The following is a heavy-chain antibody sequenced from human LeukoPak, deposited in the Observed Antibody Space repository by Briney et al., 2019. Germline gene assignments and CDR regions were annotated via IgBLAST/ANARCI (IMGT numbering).Heavy chain of an antibody. J-gene: IGHJ4*02. Sequence: GGSLRLSCAASGFTFSDYYMSWIRQAPGKGLEWVSYISSSGSTIYYADSVEGRFTISRDNAKNSLYLQMNSLRAEDTAVYYCASGYYDFWSGYPYYFDYWGQGTLVTVSS. V-gene: IGHV3-11*04. CDR2: ISSSGSTI. D-gene: IGHD3-3*01. CDR1: GFTFSDYY. CDR3: ASGYYDFWSGYPYYFDY.